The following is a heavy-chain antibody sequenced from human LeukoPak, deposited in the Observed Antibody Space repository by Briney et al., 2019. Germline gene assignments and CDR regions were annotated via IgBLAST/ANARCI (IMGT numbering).Heavy chain of an antibody. J-gene: IGHJ4*02. Sequence: ASVKVSCKASGYTFTGYYMHWVRQTPGQGLEWMGWINTNTGNPTYAQGFTGRFVFSLDTSVSTAYLQISSLKAEDTAVYYCARWKSSGWYGVDYWGQGTLVTVSS. V-gene: IGHV7-4-1*02. CDR2: INTNTGNP. CDR3: ARWKSSGWYGVDY. D-gene: IGHD6-19*01. CDR1: GYTFTGYY.